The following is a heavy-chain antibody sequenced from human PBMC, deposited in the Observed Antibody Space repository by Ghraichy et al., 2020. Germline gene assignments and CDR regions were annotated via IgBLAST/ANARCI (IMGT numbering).Heavy chain of an antibody. V-gene: IGHV4-39*01. J-gene: IGHJ4*02. CDR3: ARHRLVSSGYYFDY. CDR2: IYYSGST. CDR1: GGSISSSSYY. D-gene: IGHD3-22*01. Sequence: SETLSLTCTVSGGSISSSSYYWGWIRQPPGKGLEWIGSIYYSGSTYYNPSLKSRVTISVDTSKNQFSLKLSSVTAADTAVYYCARHRLVSSGYYFDYWGQGTLVTVSS.